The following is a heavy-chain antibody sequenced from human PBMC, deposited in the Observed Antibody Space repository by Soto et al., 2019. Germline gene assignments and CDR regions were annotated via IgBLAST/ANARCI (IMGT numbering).Heavy chain of an antibody. D-gene: IGHD5-12*01. V-gene: IGHV3-23*01. CDR2: ISGSGGST. Sequence: GGSLRLSCAASGFTFSSYAMSWVRQAPGKGLEWVSAISGSGGSTYYADSVKGRFTISRDNSKNTLYLQMNSLRAEDTAVYYCAKVVSWLREPEPLTWGQGTLVTVSS. CDR1: GFTFSSYA. CDR3: AKVVSWLREPEPLT. J-gene: IGHJ5*02.